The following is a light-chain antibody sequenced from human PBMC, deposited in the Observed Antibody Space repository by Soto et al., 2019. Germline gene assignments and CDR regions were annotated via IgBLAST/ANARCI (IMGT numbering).Light chain of an antibody. V-gene: IGKV3-11*01. J-gene: IGKJ4*01. CDR3: QQRSNWRVT. CDR2: DAS. CDR1: RSISSN. Sequence: EIVLTQSPGTLSLSPGERATLSCRASRSISSNLAWYQQKPGQAPRLLIYDASNRATGIPARFSGSGSGTDFTLTISSLEPEDIAVYYCQQRSNWRVTFGGGTKVDIK.